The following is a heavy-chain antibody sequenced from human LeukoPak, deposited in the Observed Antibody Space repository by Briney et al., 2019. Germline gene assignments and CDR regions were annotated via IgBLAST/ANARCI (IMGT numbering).Heavy chain of an antibody. CDR3: ARIGISARGTNFHH. Sequence: GASVKVSCKTSGYSFIDYYIHWVRQAPGQGLEWMGWINSNSADTNYAQNFQGRVTITRDTSISTAYMELSRLRSDDTALYYCARIGISARGTNFHHWGQGTLVTVSS. CDR2: INSNSADT. V-gene: IGHV1-2*02. CDR1: GYSFIDYY. D-gene: IGHD6-13*01. J-gene: IGHJ1*01.